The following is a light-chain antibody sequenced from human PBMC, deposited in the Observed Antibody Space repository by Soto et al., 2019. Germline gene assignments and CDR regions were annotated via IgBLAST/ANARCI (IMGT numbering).Light chain of an antibody. J-gene: IGLJ2*01. V-gene: IGLV2-14*01. Sequence: QSVLTQPASVSGSPGQSITISCTGTSSDVGGYNYVSWYQQHPGKAPKLMIYDVTIRPSGISNHFSGSKSGNTASLTISGLQAEDEADYYCRSYTSSNTVVFGGGTKLTVL. CDR3: RSYTSSNTVV. CDR1: SSDVGGYNY. CDR2: DVT.